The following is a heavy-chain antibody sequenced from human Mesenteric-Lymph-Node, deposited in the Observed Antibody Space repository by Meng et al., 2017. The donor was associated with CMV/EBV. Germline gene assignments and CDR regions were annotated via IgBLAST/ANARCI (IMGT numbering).Heavy chain of an antibody. Sequence: GESLKISCAASGFTFTDYATHWVRQAPGKGLEWVAVISYDGSNKYYADSVKGRFTISRDNSKNTLYLQMNSLRAEDTAVYYCARGDYCSSTSCYFGDFDYWGQGTLVTVSS. V-gene: IGHV3-30*04. CDR2: ISYDGSNK. J-gene: IGHJ4*02. CDR1: GFTFTDYA. CDR3: ARGDYCSSTSCYFGDFDY. D-gene: IGHD2-2*01.